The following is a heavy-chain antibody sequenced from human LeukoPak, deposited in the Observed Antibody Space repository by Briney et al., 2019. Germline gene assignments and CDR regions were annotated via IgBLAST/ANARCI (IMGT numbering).Heavy chain of an antibody. CDR1: GGSISSYY. Sequence: PSETLSLTCTVSGGSISSYYWSWIRQPPGQGLEWIGYIYYSGSTNYNPSLKSRVTISVDTSKNQFSLKLSSVTAADTAVYYCARDSGSSGWYGGAFDIWGQGTMVTVSS. V-gene: IGHV4-59*01. CDR2: IYYSGST. J-gene: IGHJ3*02. D-gene: IGHD6-19*01. CDR3: ARDSGSSGWYGGAFDI.